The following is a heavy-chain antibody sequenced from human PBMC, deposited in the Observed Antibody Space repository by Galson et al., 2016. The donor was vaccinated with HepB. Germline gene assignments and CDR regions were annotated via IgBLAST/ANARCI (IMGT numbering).Heavy chain of an antibody. J-gene: IGHJ4*02. CDR3: ARTYLLDY. CDR2: ISSDGIDK. Sequence: SLRLSCAASGFTFNNFGLHWVRQAPGKGLEWVSRISSDGIDKYYADSVKGRFTISRDNSKNTLYLQMNSLRVEDTAVYYCARTYLLDYWGQGTPVTVSS. CDR1: GFTFNNFG. V-gene: IGHV3-30*03. D-gene: IGHD2-15*01.